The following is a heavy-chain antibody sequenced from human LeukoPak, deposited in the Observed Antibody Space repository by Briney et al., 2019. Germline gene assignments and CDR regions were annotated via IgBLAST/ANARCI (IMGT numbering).Heavy chain of an antibody. V-gene: IGHV3-30*18. CDR2: ISYDGSDK. CDR1: GFTFSSYG. D-gene: IGHD3-16*01. Sequence: GGSLRLSCAASGFTFSSYGMHWVRQAPGKGLEWVALISYDGSDKYYADYVKGRFTISRYNSKNTLYLQMNSLRAEDTAVYYCAKDRGLIAYYFDYWGQGTLVTVSS. J-gene: IGHJ4*02. CDR3: AKDRGLIAYYFDY.